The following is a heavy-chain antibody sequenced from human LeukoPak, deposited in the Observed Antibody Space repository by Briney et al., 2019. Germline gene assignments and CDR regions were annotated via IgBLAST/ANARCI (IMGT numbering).Heavy chain of an antibody. CDR2: ISYDGSNI. J-gene: IGHJ4*02. CDR1: GFTFNSYA. V-gene: IGHV3-30*04. D-gene: IGHD6-19*01. CDR3: ARGGSSGWLFNQLFDY. Sequence: GGSLRLSCAASGFTFNSYAMHWVRQAPGKGLEWVAVISYDGSNIYYADSVKGRFTISRDNSKNTLYLQMNSLTAEDTAVYYCARGGSSGWLFNQLFDYWGQGTLVTVSS.